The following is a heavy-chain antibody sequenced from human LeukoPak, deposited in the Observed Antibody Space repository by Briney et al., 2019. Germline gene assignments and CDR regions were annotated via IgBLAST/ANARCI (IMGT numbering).Heavy chain of an antibody. CDR2: IYSGGST. D-gene: IGHD3-22*01. V-gene: IGHV3-53*01. Sequence: GGSLRLSCSASGFTVSSNYMSWVRQAPGKGLEWVSVIYSGGSTYYADSVKGRFTIARDNSKNTLYLQMNSLRAEDTAVYYCARTYYYDSSGYSFDYWGQGTLVTVSS. CDR1: GFTVSSNY. CDR3: ARTYYYDSSGYSFDY. J-gene: IGHJ4*02.